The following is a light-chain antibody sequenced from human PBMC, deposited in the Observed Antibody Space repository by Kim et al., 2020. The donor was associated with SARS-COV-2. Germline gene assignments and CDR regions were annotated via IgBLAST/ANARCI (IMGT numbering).Light chain of an antibody. CDR3: QSSDGTMSFWV. J-gene: IGLJ3*02. Sequence: QSALTQPPSVSGAPGQRVAIPCTGTSSNIGADYDVHWYQQLPGKAPKLLIYGNTNRPSGVPDRFSASKSGSSASLTITGLQAEDEAIYYCQSSDGTMSFWVFGEGTKLTVL. V-gene: IGLV1-40*01. CDR1: SSNIGADYD. CDR2: GNT.